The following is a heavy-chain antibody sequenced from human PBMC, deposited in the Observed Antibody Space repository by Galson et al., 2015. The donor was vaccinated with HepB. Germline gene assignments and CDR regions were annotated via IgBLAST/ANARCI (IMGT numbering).Heavy chain of an antibody. CDR1: GYTFTSYA. J-gene: IGHJ4*02. CDR3: ARAVGGSSSWYVFDY. D-gene: IGHD6-13*01. Sequence: SVKVSCKASGYTFTSYAMHWVRQAPGQGLEWIGWINAGNGNTKYSQKVQGRVTITRDTSARTAYMELSSLRSEDTAVYYCARAVGGSSSWYVFDYWGQGTLVTVSS. CDR2: INAGNGNT. V-gene: IGHV1-3*01.